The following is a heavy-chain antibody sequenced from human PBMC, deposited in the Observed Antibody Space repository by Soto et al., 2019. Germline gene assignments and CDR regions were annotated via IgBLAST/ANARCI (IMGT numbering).Heavy chain of an antibody. Sequence: QVQLQESGPGLVKPSETLSLTCTVSGGSISSYYWSWIRQTPGKGLEWIWYIYYRGSNNYNPSLKSRVTISVDTSKNQFSLNLSSVTAADTAVYYCARRWGDYFDYWGQGTLVTVSS. CDR3: ARRWGDYFDY. J-gene: IGHJ4*02. CDR2: IYYRGSN. CDR1: GGSISSYY. D-gene: IGHD3-16*01. V-gene: IGHV4-59*08.